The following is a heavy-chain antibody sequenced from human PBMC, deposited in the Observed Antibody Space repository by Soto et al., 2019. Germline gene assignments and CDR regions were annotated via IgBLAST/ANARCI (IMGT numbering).Heavy chain of an antibody. CDR1: GGPFSSHS. D-gene: IGHD3-10*01. CDR2: FIPILDRT. Sequence: QVLVVQSGAEVKTPGSSVRVSCKASGGPFSSHSITWVRQAPGQGLEWMGRFIPILDRTNHAQRFQGRVTFTADTSTSTAYMDLSDLRSQDTAIYYCILRGLAQDFDCCGQGTQVTVSS. J-gene: IGHJ4*02. CDR3: ILRGLAQDFDC. V-gene: IGHV1-69*04.